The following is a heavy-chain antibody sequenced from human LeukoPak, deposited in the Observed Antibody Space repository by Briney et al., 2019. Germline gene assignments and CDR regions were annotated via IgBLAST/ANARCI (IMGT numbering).Heavy chain of an antibody. J-gene: IGHJ6*02. V-gene: IGHV1-69*13. CDR1: GGTFSSYA. D-gene: IGHD1/OR15-1a*01. CDR2: IIPIFGTA. Sequence: ASVKVSCKASGGTFSSYAINWVRQAPGQGLEWMGGIIPIFGTANYAQKFQGRVTITADESTSIAYMELSSLRSEDTAVYYCARGRTDYYYYAMDVWGQGTTVTVSS. CDR3: ARGRTDYYYYAMDV.